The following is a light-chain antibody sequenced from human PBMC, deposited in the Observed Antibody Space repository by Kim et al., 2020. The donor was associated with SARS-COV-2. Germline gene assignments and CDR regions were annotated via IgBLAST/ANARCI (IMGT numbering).Light chain of an antibody. J-gene: IGLJ3*02. CDR2: EDT. Sequence: SYELTQPPSVSVSPGQTARITCSGDALPKQYAYWFQQKPGQAPVVLIYEDTERPSGIPERFSGSTSGTTVTLTISAVQAEDEADDYCQSADSSDTFWVFG. CDR3: QSADSSDTFWV. V-gene: IGLV3-25*03. CDR1: ALPKQY.